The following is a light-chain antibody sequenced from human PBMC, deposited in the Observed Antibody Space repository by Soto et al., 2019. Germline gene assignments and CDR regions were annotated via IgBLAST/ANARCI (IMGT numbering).Light chain of an antibody. CDR1: QSVSSSY. Sequence: EIVLTQSPGTLSLSPGERATLSCRASQSVSSSYLAWYQQKPGQAPRLLIYGASSRATGIPDRFSGSGSGTDFSLSISRLGTDDFEVYYCQQYGSSSWTFGQGTKV. J-gene: IGKJ1*01. V-gene: IGKV3-20*01. CDR3: QQYGSSSWT. CDR2: GAS.